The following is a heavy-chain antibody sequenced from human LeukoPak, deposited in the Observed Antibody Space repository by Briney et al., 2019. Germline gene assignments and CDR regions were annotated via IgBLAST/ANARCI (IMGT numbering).Heavy chain of an antibody. CDR2: IYSSGST. V-gene: IGHV4-4*07. CDR3: ARVNYQFIAFDI. D-gene: IGHD1-7*01. J-gene: IGHJ3*02. Sequence: SETLSLICTVSSDSIRSYYWSWIRQPAGKGLEWIGRIYSSGSTNYSPSLKSRVTMSVDTSKNQISLKLSSVTAADTAVYYCARVNYQFIAFDIWGQGTMVTVSS. CDR1: SDSIRSYY.